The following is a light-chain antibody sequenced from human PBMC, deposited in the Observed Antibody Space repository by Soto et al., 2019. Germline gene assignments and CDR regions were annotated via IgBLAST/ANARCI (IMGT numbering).Light chain of an antibody. CDR3: QQYNSYSRT. Sequence: DIQMTQSPSTLSASVGDRVTITCRASQSISSWLAWYQQKPGKAPKLLIYKASSLESGVPSRFSGSGSGTELPLTISSLQPDDFASYYCQQYNSYSRTFGQGTKLEIK. CDR1: QSISSW. CDR2: KAS. J-gene: IGKJ2*02. V-gene: IGKV1-5*03.